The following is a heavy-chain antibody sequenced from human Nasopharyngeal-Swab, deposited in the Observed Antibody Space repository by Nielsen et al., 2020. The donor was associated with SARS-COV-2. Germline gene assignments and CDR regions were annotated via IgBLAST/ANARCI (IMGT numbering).Heavy chain of an antibody. CDR1: GYTRTVLP. CDR3: ASEGSGVFGVVIYAFDI. V-gene: IGHV1-24*01. D-gene: IGHD3-3*01. J-gene: IGHJ3*02. Sequence: ASVKVSGKVSGYTRTVLPIHWVRQAPGKGLEWMGTVVPEDGEPIYAQNFQGRVTMTEDTSTYTAYLELSSLRSEDTAVYYCASEGSGVFGVVIYAFDIWGPGTLVTVSS. CDR2: VVPEDGEP.